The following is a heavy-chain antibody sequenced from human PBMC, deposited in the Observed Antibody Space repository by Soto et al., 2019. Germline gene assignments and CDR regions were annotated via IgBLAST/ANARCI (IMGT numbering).Heavy chain of an antibody. Sequence: QVQLEQSGAEVKTLGSSVKVSCKASGDTFNSYAISWVRQAPGQGLEWMGGIIPIFGTANYAPQFQDRVTITADESTSTAYMELTSLKSEDTAVYFCARGARFLEWLSFDHWGQGTLVTVSS. CDR2: IIPIFGTA. V-gene: IGHV1-69*12. CDR1: GDTFNSYA. CDR3: ARGARFLEWLSFDH. J-gene: IGHJ4*02. D-gene: IGHD3-3*01.